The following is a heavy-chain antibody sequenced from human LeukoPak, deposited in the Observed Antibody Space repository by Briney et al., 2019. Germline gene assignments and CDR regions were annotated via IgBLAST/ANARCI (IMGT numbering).Heavy chain of an antibody. CDR3: ARSIPSYYYDSSGPFDY. CDR1: GFTFSSYS. D-gene: IGHD3-22*01. CDR2: ISSSSSYI. V-gene: IGHV3-21*01. Sequence: GGSLRLSCAASGFTFSSYSMNWVRQAPGKGLEWVSSISSSSSYIYYADSVKGRFTISRDNAKNSLYLQMNRLRAEDTAVYYCARSIPSYYYDSSGPFDYWGQGTLVTVSS. J-gene: IGHJ4*02.